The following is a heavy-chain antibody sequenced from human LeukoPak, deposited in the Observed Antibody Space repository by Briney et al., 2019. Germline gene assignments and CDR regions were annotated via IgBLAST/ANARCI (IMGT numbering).Heavy chain of an antibody. CDR1: GFTFSSYG. Sequence: GRSLRLPCAASGFTFSSYGMHWVRQAPGKGLEWVAVISYDGSNKYYADSVKGRFTISRDNSKNTLYLQMNSLRAEDTAVYYCVKDRDYYDSSSYYYFDYWGQGTLVTVSS. CDR3: VKDRDYYDSSSYYYFDY. J-gene: IGHJ4*02. V-gene: IGHV3-30*18. CDR2: ISYDGSNK. D-gene: IGHD3-22*01.